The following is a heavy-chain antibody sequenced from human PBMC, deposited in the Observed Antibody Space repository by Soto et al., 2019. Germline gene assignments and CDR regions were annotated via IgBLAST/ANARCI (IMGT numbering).Heavy chain of an antibody. V-gene: IGHV1-18*01. Sequence: QVQLVQSGAEVKKPGASVKVSCKASGYTFTSYGISWVRQAPGQGLEWMGWISAYNGNTNYAQKLQGRVTMTTDTPTSTAYMELRSLRSDDTAVYYCARGRFVGAVCSGGSCYSHLDYWGQGTLVTVSS. CDR3: ARGRFVGAVCSGGSCYSHLDY. CDR2: ISAYNGNT. J-gene: IGHJ4*02. D-gene: IGHD2-15*01. CDR1: GYTFTSYG.